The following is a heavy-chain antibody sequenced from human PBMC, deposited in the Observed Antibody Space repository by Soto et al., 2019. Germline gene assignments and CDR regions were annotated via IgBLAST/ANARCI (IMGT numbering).Heavy chain of an antibody. CDR3: AKFVGWSFVEYYFDY. D-gene: IGHD3-3*01. Sequence: EVQLLESGGGLVQPGGSLRLSCAASGFTFRSFAMSWVRQAPGKGLEWVASIVNSGTTTYYADSVKGRFTISRDNSKNTLFLQMNSLRAEDTAVYYCAKFVGWSFVEYYFDYWGQGTLVTVSS. CDR2: IVNSGTTT. J-gene: IGHJ4*02. CDR1: GFTFRSFA. V-gene: IGHV3-23*01.